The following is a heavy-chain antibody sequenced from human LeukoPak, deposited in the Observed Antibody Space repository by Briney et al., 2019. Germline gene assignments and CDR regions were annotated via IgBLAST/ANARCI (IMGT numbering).Heavy chain of an antibody. CDR3: ARTPYYDFWSGYSAYFDY. D-gene: IGHD3-3*01. CDR2: ISGTGGSP. Sequence: GGSLRLSCATSGFTFTSYAMTWVRQAPGKGLEWVSAISGTGGSPYYADSVKGRFTISRDNSNNTLYLQMNSLRAEDTAVYYCARTPYYDFWSGYSAYFDYWGQGTLVTVSS. V-gene: IGHV3-23*01. J-gene: IGHJ4*02. CDR1: GFTFTSYA.